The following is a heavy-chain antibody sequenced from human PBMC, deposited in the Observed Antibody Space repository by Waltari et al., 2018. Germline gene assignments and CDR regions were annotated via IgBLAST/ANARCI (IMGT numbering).Heavy chain of an antibody. J-gene: IGHJ4*02. CDR2: MSYDGSSK. V-gene: IGHV3-30*01. Sequence: QVQMVESGGGVVQPGRSLRLSCAASGFTFRSYPIQWVRQAPGQGLEWVALMSYDGSSKYYADSVKGRFTVSRDNSKNTVYLQLNSLRVEDTAVYYCAREDICRSTTCYTLDYWGLGTLVTVSS. CDR1: GFTFRSYP. D-gene: IGHD2-2*02. CDR3: AREDICRSTTCYTLDY.